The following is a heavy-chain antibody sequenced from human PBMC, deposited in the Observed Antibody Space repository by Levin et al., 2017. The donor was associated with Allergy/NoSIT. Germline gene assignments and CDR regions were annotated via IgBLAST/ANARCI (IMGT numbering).Heavy chain of an antibody. V-gene: IGHV3-21*01. CDR2: ITSSSSYI. CDR1: RFTFSSFN. D-gene: IGHD2-21*02. Sequence: GESLKISCAPSRFTFSSFNMNWVWVRQAPGKGLEWVSSITSSSSYIDYADSVKGRFTISRDNAKNSLYLQMNSRRAEVTAVDYCATSRHECGDWRNGMDVWGQGTTVTVSS. CDR3: ATSRHECGDWRNGMDV. J-gene: IGHJ6*02.